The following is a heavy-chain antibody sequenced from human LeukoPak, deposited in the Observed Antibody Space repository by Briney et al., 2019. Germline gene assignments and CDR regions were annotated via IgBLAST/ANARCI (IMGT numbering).Heavy chain of an antibody. Sequence: GGSLRLSCAIYGFTISSYGGMHWVRQAPGKGVEWVAAIAHDGINKYYADSVKGRFTISSDKSKNAVFLEMSGLRPDDTAVYYCAKRQSITMVRGAFDYWGQGTLVTVSS. CDR1: GFTISSYG. CDR2: IAHDGINK. D-gene: IGHD3-10*01. J-gene: IGHJ4*02. V-gene: IGHV3-30*18. CDR3: AKRQSITMVRGAFDY.